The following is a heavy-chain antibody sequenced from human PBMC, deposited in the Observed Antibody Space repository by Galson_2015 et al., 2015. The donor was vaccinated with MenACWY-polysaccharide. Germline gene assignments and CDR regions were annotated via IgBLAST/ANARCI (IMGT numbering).Heavy chain of an antibody. CDR2: INSGSTTI. J-gene: IGHJ3*02. CDR1: GFSIHTYT. V-gene: IGHV3-48*02. Sequence: SLRLSCAASGFSIHTYTVIWVRQVPGKGLEWLSYINSGSTTIHYADSVKGRFTVSRDNVKNSVYLQMNSLRDEDTALYYCARDSDDNRPPDCYDIWGQGTMVTVSS. CDR3: ARDSDDNRPPDCYDI. D-gene: IGHD3-22*01.